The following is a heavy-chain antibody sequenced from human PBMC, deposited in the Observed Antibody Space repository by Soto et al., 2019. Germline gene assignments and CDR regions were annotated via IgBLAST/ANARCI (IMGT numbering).Heavy chain of an antibody. CDR1: GYSVNTYG. J-gene: IGHJ6*02. D-gene: IGHD2-21*02. CDR3: AGPFTGGDCDLDV. Sequence: QIQLVQSAAEVKKPGASVKVSCKTNGYSVNTYGITWVRQAPGQGLEWMGWISVYNGDTKYAQKFQGRVTMTTDTPTSTAYMELRSLRSDDTATYYCAGPFTGGDCDLDVWGQGTTVTVSS. V-gene: IGHV1-18*01. CDR2: ISVYNGDT.